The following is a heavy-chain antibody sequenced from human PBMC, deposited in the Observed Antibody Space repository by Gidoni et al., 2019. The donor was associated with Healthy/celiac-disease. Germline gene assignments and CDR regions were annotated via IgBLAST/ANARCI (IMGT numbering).Heavy chain of an antibody. J-gene: IGHJ4*02. CDR1: GCTFSSYD. D-gene: IGHD6-13*01. CDR2: IGTAGDT. Sequence: EVQLGESGGGLVKPGGSRRLSCAASGCTFSSYDMHWVRQATGKGLEWVSAIGTAGDTYYPGSVKGRFTISRENAKNSLYLQMNSLRAGDTAVYYCARGITYSSSWYWYFDYWGQGTLVTVSS. V-gene: IGHV3-13*01. CDR3: ARGITYSSSWYWYFDY.